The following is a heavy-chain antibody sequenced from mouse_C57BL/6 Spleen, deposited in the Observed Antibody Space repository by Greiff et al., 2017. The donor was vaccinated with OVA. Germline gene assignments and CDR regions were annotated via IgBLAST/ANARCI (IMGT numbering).Heavy chain of an antibody. CDR2: IWSGGST. CDR1: GFSLTSYG. CDR3: ARYYCRSYYWYFDV. D-gene: IGHD1-1*01. V-gene: IGHV2-2*01. J-gene: IGHJ1*03. Sequence: VQLQESGPGLVQPSQSLSITCTVSGFSLTSYGVHWVRQSPGKGLEWLGVIWSGGSTGSNAAFISRLSISKDNSKSQVFYKKNSLQADDTATYYCARYYCRSYYWYFDVWGTGTTVTVSS.